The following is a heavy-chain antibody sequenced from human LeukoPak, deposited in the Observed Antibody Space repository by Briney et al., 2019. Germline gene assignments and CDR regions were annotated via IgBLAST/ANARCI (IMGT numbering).Heavy chain of an antibody. D-gene: IGHD5-18*01. Sequence: PGGSLRLSCAASGFTFSSYAMHWVRQAPGKGLEWGAVISYDGSNKYYADSVKGRFTISRDNSRNTVYLEMNNLRAEDTAVYYCAREQGLQLWDHWGHGILVTVSS. CDR2: ISYDGSNK. J-gene: IGHJ4*01. CDR1: GFTFSSYA. V-gene: IGHV3-30-3*01. CDR3: AREQGLQLWDH.